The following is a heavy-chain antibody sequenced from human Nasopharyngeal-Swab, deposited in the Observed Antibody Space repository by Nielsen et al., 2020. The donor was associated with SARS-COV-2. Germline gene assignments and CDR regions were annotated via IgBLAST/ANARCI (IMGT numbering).Heavy chain of an antibody. J-gene: IGHJ6*02. CDR3: ARGGYQLLLRNYYYGMDV. CDR1: VGSFSGYY. V-gene: IGHV4-34*01. D-gene: IGHD2-15*01. Sequence: SETLSLTFAVPVGSFSGYYWSWVRQPPGKGLEWIGEVDHTGRTNNNPSLQSRVTMSVDTSKNQFSLTLSSVTAADTAVYYCARGGYQLLLRNYYYGMDVWSQGTTVTVSS. CDR2: VDHTGRT.